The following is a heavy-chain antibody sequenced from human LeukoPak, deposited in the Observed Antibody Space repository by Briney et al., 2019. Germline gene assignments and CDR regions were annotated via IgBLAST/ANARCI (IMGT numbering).Heavy chain of an antibody. CDR1: GYTFTSYG. CDR2: ISAYNGNT. Sequence: ASVKVSCKASGYTFTSYGISWVRQAPGQGLEWMGWISAYNGNTNYAQKLQGRVTMTTDTSTSTAYMELRSLRSDDTAVYYCARVRYYYDSKDYFDYWGQGTLVTVPS. CDR3: ARVRYYYDSKDYFDY. J-gene: IGHJ4*02. D-gene: IGHD3-22*01. V-gene: IGHV1-18*01.